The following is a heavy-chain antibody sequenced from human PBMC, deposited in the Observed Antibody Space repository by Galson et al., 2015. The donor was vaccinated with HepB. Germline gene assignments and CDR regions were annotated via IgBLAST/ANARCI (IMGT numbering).Heavy chain of an antibody. D-gene: IGHD5-18*01. V-gene: IGHV3-30*04. CDR1: GFTFSSYA. J-gene: IGHJ4*02. CDR3: AREDLALYSYGPNYDY. CDR2: ISYDGSNK. Sequence: SLRLSCAASGFTFSSYAMHWVRQAPGKGLEWVAVISYDGSNKYYADSVKGRFTISRDNSKNTLYLQMNSLRAEDTAVYYCAREDLALYSYGPNYDYWGQGTLVTVSS.